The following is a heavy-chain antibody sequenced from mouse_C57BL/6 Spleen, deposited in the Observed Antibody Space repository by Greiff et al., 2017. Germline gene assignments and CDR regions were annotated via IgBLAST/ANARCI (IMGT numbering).Heavy chain of an antibody. V-gene: IGHV1-82*01. Sequence: VKLMASGPELVKPGASVKISCKASGYAFSSSWMNWVKQRPGKGLEWIGRIYPGDGDTNYNGKFKGKATLTADKSSSTAYMQLSSLTSEDSAVYFCARGGYDQDYYFDYWGQGTTLTVSS. CDR2: IYPGDGDT. CDR1: GYAFSSSW. J-gene: IGHJ2*01. CDR3: ARGGYDQDYYFDY. D-gene: IGHD2-2*01.